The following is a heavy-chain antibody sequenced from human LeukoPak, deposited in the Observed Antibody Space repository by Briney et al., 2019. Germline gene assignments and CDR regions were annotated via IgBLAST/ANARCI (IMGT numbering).Heavy chain of an antibody. CDR3: TRQTYSSGWGGMGYYYYYMDV. V-gene: IGHV4-39*01. CDR1: GGSISSSSYY. Sequence: SETLSLTCTVSGGSISSSSYYWGWIRQPPGKGLEWIGSIYYSGSTYYNPSLKSRVTISVDTSKNQFSLKLSSVTAADTAVYYCTRQTYSSGWGGMGYYYYYMDVWGKGTTVTISS. CDR2: IYYSGST. D-gene: IGHD6-25*01. J-gene: IGHJ6*03.